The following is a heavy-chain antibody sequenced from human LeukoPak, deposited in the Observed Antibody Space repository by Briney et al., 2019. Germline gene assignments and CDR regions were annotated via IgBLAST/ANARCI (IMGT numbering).Heavy chain of an antibody. CDR3: AREADIVVVPAATDHDAFDI. J-gene: IGHJ3*02. D-gene: IGHD2-2*01. CDR2: ISYDGSNK. Sequence: GGSLRLSCAASGXTFSSYAMHWVRQAPGKGLEWVAVISYDGSNKYYADSVKGRFTISRDNSKNTLYLQMNSLRAEDTAVYYCAREADIVVVPAATDHDAFDIWGQGTMVTVSS. V-gene: IGHV3-30-3*01. CDR1: GXTFSSYA.